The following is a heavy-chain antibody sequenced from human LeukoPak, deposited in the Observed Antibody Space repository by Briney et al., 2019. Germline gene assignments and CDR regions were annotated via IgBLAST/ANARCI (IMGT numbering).Heavy chain of an antibody. CDR1: GFTFSSYS. J-gene: IGHJ4*02. V-gene: IGHV3-48*04. CDR3: VSKWDLRD. D-gene: IGHD1-26*01. CDR2: ISSGGNTM. Sequence: GGSLRLSCAASGFTFSSYSMNWVRRAPGKGLEWVSFISSGGNTMYYADSVKGRFTISRDNAKNSLYLQMDSLRADDTAVYYCVSKWDLRDWGQGALVTVST.